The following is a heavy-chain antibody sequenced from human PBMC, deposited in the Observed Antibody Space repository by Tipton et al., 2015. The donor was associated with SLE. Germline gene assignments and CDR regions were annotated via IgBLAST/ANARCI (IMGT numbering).Heavy chain of an antibody. Sequence: SLRLSCAASGFTFSSYGMHWVRQAPGKGLEWVAVIWYDGSNKYYADSVKGRFTISRDNSKNTLYLQMNSLRAEDTAVYYCAKLIGDYGPLDYWGQGTLVTVSS. V-gene: IGHV3-33*06. CDR2: IWYDGSNK. CDR3: AKLIGDYGPLDY. D-gene: IGHD4-17*01. J-gene: IGHJ4*02. CDR1: GFTFSSYG.